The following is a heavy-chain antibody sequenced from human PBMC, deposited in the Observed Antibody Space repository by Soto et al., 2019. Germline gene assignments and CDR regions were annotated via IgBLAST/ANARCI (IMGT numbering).Heavy chain of an antibody. CDR2: IYYSGST. CDR3: ARAPATVTPFDY. Sequence: PSETLSLTCNVSGASISSYNYWGWFRQPPGKGLEWIGYIYYSGSTNYNPSLKSRVTISVDTSKNQFSLKLSSVTAADTAVYYCARAPATVTPFDYWGQGTLVTVSS. D-gene: IGHD4-17*01. J-gene: IGHJ4*02. CDR1: GASISSYNY. V-gene: IGHV4-59*12.